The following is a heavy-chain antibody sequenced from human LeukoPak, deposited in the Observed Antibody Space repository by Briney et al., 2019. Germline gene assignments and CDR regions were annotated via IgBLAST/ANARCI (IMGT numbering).Heavy chain of an antibody. CDR2: ISSSGSTI. D-gene: IGHD3-10*01. V-gene: IGHV3-48*04. CDR1: GFTFSRNS. Sequence: GGSLRLSCAASGFTFSRNSMNWVRQAPGKGLEWVSYISSSGSTIYYADSVKGRFTISRDNAKNSLYLQMNSLRAEDTAVYYCARDPNYGSGSAAFDIWGQGTMVTVSS. CDR3: ARDPNYGSGSAAFDI. J-gene: IGHJ3*02.